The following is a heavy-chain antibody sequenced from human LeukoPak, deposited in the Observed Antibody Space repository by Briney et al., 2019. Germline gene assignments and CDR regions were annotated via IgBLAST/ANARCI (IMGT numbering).Heavy chain of an antibody. V-gene: IGHV1-3*01. CDR3: ARALAVAGTVPSY. D-gene: IGHD6-19*01. CDR1: GFTFTTYT. Sequence: ASVKVSCKTSGFTFTTYTMHWVRQAPGQRLEWMGWINAANGNTQYSQKFQGRVTITRDTSASTAYMELSSLRSEDTAVYYCARALAVAGTVPSYWGQGTLVTVSS. CDR2: INAANGNT. J-gene: IGHJ4*02.